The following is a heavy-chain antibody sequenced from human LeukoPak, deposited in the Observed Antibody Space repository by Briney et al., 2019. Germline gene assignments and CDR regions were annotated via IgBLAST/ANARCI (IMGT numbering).Heavy chain of an antibody. CDR3: ASLYSAAFDI. CDR1: GFSFNSYW. D-gene: IGHD3-10*02. V-gene: IGHV3-7*03. CDR2: IKQDGSEK. J-gene: IGHJ3*02. Sequence: GSLRLSCAASGFSFNSYWMSWVRQAPGKGLEWVAAIKQDGSEKYYVDSVKGRFTISRDNAKNSLYLQMNSLGAEDTAVYYCASLYSAAFDIWGQGTMVTVSS.